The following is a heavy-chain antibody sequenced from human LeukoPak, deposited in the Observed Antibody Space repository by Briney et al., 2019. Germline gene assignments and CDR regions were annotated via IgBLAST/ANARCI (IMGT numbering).Heavy chain of an antibody. J-gene: IGHJ5*02. V-gene: IGHV1-69*13. Sequence: SVTVSCKASGGTFSSYAISWVRQAPGQGLEWMGGIIPIFGTANYAQKFQGRVTITADESTSTAYMELSSLRSEDTAVYYCARVVGKLLWFGELWTTGGWFDPWGQGTLVTVSS. CDR2: IIPIFGTA. CDR3: ARVVGKLLWFGELWTTGGWFDP. CDR1: GGTFSSYA. D-gene: IGHD3-10*01.